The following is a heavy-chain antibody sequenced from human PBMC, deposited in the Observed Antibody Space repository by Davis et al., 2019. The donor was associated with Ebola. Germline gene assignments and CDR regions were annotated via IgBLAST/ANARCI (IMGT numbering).Heavy chain of an antibody. V-gene: IGHV3-74*01. D-gene: IGHD2-15*01. J-gene: IGHJ4*02. CDR3: AKDSGYCSGGSCYYFDY. Sequence: HTGGSLRLSCAASGFIFSNSWMSWVRQRPGEGLMWVSHINRDGTTTNYADSVQGRFTISRDNAKNSLYLQMNSLRAEDTALYYCAKDSGYCSGGSCYYFDYWGQGTLVTVSS. CDR1: GFIFSNSW. CDR2: INRDGTTT.